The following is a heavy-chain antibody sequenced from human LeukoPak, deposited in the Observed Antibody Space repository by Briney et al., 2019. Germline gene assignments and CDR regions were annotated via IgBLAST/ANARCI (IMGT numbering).Heavy chain of an antibody. CDR1: GGSISSGGYY. CDR3: ARGAFNYYDSSGFSNDAFDI. J-gene: IGHJ3*02. Sequence: SETLSLTCTVSGGSISSGGYYWSWVRQHPGKGLQWLAYISYSGSTYYNPSLKSRVTTSVDTSKSHFSLKLSSVTAADTAVYYCARGAFNYYDSSGFSNDAFDIWGQGTMVTVSS. V-gene: IGHV4-31*03. D-gene: IGHD3-22*01. CDR2: ISYSGST.